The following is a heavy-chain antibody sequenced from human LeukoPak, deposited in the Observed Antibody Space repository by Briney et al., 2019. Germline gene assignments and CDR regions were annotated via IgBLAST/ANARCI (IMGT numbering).Heavy chain of an antibody. CDR1: GYTFPSSG. D-gene: IGHD5-12*01. CDR2: ISPYNDDT. CDR3: ARSGSGYNPIDF. V-gene: IGHV1-18*01. Sequence: PGASVKVSCKASGYTFPSSGISWVRQAPGQGLEWMGWISPYNDDTRYEQTLQGRVTMTTDTSTSTVYMELRSLRSDDTAVYYCARSGSGYNPIDFWGQGTRVTVSS. J-gene: IGHJ4*02.